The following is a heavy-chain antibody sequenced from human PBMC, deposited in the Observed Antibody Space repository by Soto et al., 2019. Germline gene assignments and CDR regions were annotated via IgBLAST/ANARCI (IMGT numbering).Heavy chain of an antibody. Sequence: PGGSLRLSCAASGFTVSSNYMSWVRQAPGKGLEWVSVIYSGGSTYYADSVKGRFTISRDNSKNTLYLQMNSLRAEDTAVYYCAFVGDPYYYYMDVWGKGTTVTVSS. CDR1: GFTVSSNY. V-gene: IGHV3-66*01. CDR2: IYSGGST. D-gene: IGHD2-21*01. J-gene: IGHJ6*03. CDR3: AFVGDPYYYYMDV.